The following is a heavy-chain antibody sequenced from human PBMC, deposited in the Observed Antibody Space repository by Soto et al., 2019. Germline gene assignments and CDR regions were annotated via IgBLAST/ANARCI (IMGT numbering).Heavy chain of an antibody. D-gene: IGHD3-22*01. CDR1: GGTFSSYA. J-gene: IGHJ4*02. CDR2: IIPILGIA. V-gene: IGHV1-69*10. CDR3: ARAQVTHGSYDSSGYYFDY. Sequence: ASVKVSCKASGGTFSSYAISWVRQAPGQGLEWMGGIIPILGIANYAQKFQGRVTITADKSTSTAYMELSSLRSEDTAGYYCARAQVTHGSYDSSGYYFDYWGQGTLVTVSS.